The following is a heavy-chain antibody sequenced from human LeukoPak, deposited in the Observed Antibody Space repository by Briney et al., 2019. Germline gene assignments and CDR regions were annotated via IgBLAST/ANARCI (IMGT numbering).Heavy chain of an antibody. Sequence: PGGSLRLSCAASGFIFSSYGVNWVRQAPGKGLEWVSCISRIGSHIYYADSVRGRFTISRDNAKNSLYLQMNSLRAEDTAMYFCATDYGDYGAGDFWGQGTLVTVSS. D-gene: IGHD4-17*01. V-gene: IGHV3-21*06. J-gene: IGHJ4*02. CDR3: ATDYGDYGAGDF. CDR2: ISRIGSHI. CDR1: GFIFSSYG.